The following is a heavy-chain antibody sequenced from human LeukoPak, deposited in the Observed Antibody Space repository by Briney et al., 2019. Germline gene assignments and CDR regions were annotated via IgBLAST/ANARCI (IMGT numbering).Heavy chain of an antibody. J-gene: IGHJ3*02. Sequence: SETLSLTCTVSGGSISSGSYYWSWIRQPAGKGLEWIGRIYTSGSTNYNPSLKSRVTISVDTSKNQFSLKLSSVTAADTAVYYCAREREYSSSFIAFDIWGQGTMVTVSS. CDR3: AREREYSSSFIAFDI. CDR1: GGSISSGSYY. V-gene: IGHV4-61*02. CDR2: IYTSGST. D-gene: IGHD6-6*01.